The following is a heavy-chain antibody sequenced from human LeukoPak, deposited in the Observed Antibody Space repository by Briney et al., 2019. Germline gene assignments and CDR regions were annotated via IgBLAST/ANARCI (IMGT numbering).Heavy chain of an antibody. CDR1: GFTFSSYG. CDR2: IWYDGSNK. V-gene: IGHV3-33*01. D-gene: IGHD4-17*01. Sequence: PGRSLRLSCAASGFTFSSYGMHWVRQAPGEGLEWVAVIWYDGSNKYYADSVKGRFTISRDNSKNTLYLQMNSLRAEDTAVYYCARARDGDYLDYWGQGTLVTVSS. CDR3: ARARDGDYLDY. J-gene: IGHJ4*02.